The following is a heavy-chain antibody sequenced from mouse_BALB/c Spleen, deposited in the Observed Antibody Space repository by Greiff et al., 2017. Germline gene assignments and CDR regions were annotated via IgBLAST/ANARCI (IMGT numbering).Heavy chain of an antibody. CDR1: GYSINSGYY. Sequence: VQLKESGPGLVKPSQSLSLTCSVTGYSINSGYYWNWIRQFPGNKLEWMGYISYDGSNNYNPSLKNRISITRDTSKNQFFLKLNSVTTEDTATYYCARDDYDGEGFDYWGQGTTLTVSS. J-gene: IGHJ2*01. CDR2: ISYDGSN. V-gene: IGHV3-6*02. D-gene: IGHD2-4*01. CDR3: ARDDYDGEGFDY.